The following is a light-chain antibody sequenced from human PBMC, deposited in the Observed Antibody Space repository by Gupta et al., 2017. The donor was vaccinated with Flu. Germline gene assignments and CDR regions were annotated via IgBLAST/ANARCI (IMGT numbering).Light chain of an antibody. CDR3: MQGAHWPWA. V-gene: IGKV2-30*01. CDR2: LVS. Sequence: DVVMTQSPLSLSVTLGQPASISCRSSQGLVYSDGNTYLHWFQQRPGQTPRRLIHLVSYRDPGVPDRFSGSGSGTDFTLKISRVEAEEVGVYFCMQGAHWPWAFGQGTKVEIK. J-gene: IGKJ1*01. CDR1: QGLVYSDGNTY.